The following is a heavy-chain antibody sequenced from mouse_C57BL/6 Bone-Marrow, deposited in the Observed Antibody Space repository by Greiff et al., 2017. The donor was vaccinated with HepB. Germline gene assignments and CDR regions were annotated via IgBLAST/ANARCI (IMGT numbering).Heavy chain of an antibody. J-gene: IGHJ4*01. Sequence: QVQLQQSGAELVRPGASVKLSCKASGYTFTDYYINWVKQRPGQGLEWIARIYPGSGNTYYNEKFKGKATLTAEKSSSTAYMQLSSLTSEDSAVYFCAKRGTAQAIDYYAMDYWGQGTSVTVSS. CDR2: IYPGSGNT. CDR3: AKRGTAQAIDYYAMDY. CDR1: GYTFTDYY. V-gene: IGHV1-76*01. D-gene: IGHD3-2*02.